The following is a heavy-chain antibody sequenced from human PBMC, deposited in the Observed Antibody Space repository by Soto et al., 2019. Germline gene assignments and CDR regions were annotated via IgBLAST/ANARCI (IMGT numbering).Heavy chain of an antibody. Sequence: ASVKVSCKASGYTFTSYGISWVRQAPGQGLEWMGWISAYNGNTNYAQKLQGRVTMTTDTSTSTAYMELRSLRSDDTAVFYCARDHGYSSSWLGGNDYWGQGTLVTVSS. V-gene: IGHV1-18*01. CDR2: ISAYNGNT. CDR3: ARDHGYSSSWLGGNDY. D-gene: IGHD6-13*01. CDR1: GYTFTSYG. J-gene: IGHJ4*02.